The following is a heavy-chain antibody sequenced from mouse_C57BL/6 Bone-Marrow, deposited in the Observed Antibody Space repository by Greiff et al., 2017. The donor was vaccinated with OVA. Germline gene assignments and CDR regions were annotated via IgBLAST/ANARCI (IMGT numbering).Heavy chain of an antibody. CDR2: IDPSDSYT. V-gene: IGHV1-69*01. Sequence: QVQLKQPGAELVMPGASVKLSCKASGYTFTSYWMHWVKQRPGQGLEWIGEIDPSDSYTNYNQKFQGKSTLTVDKSYSTAYMQLSSRTSEYAAVYDCARNGAGQRRFYGYFDVWGTGTTVTVSS. CDR3: ARNGAGQRRFYGYFDV. CDR1: GYTFTSYW. J-gene: IGHJ1*03. D-gene: IGHD6-1*01.